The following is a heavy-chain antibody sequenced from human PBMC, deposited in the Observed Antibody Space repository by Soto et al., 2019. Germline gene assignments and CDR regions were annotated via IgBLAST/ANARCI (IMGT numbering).Heavy chain of an antibody. V-gene: IGHV2-5*02. CDR1: GFSLSTRGVG. Sequence: GSGPTLVNPTQTLTLTCTFSGFSLSTRGVGVGWIRQPPGKALEWLALIYWDDDKRYSPSLKSRLTITKDTSKNQVVLTMTNMDPVDTATYYCARDSVALYYYYYGMDVWGQGTTVTVSS. CDR3: ARDSVALYYYYYGMDV. J-gene: IGHJ6*02. D-gene: IGHD2-21*01. CDR2: IYWDDDK.